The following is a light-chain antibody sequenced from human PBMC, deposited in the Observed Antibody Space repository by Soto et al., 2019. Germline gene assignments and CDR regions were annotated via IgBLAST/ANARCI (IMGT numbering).Light chain of an antibody. CDR1: QSVTTF. CDR2: DAS. Sequence: EIVLTQSPVTLSLSPGERATLSCRASQSVTTFLAWYQQKPGQAPKPLIYDASKRATGIPATFSGSGSGTDFTLTISSLEPEDFAVYYCQQRTNWPLTFGGGTKVEIK. CDR3: QQRTNWPLT. J-gene: IGKJ4*01. V-gene: IGKV3-11*01.